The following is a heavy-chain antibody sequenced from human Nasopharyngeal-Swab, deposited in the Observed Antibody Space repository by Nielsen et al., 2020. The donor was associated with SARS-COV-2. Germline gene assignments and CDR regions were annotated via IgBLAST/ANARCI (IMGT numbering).Heavy chain of an antibody. V-gene: IGHV3-30*03. CDR3: ARESGGGHFQH. CDR1: GFTFSSYG. CDR2: ISYDGRNK. J-gene: IGHJ1*01. D-gene: IGHD3-10*01. Sequence: GESLKISCAASGFTFSSYGMHWVRQAPGKGLEWVAVISYDGRNKYYADSVKGRFTISRDNSKNTLYLQMNSLRAEDTAVYYCARESGGGHFQHWGQGTLVTVSS.